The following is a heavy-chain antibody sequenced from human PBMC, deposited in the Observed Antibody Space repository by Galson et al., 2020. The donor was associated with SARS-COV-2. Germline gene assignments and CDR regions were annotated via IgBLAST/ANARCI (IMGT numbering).Heavy chain of an antibody. CDR2: VNPNTGDR. CDR1: GYSFTGYY. Sequence: ASVKVSCQASGYSFTGYYIHWVRQDPGEGLEWMGWVNPNTGDRKYKEKFQGRVSMTRDTSISTAYLELSRLTPDDTAVYYCARDRISAPDDFDYWGQGALVTVSS. CDR3: ARDRISAPDDFDY. D-gene: IGHD6-13*01. V-gene: IGHV1-2*02. J-gene: IGHJ4*02.